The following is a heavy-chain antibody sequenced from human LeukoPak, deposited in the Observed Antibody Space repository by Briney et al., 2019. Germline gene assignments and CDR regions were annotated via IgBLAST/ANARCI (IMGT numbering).Heavy chain of an antibody. D-gene: IGHD3-22*01. CDR3: ARDQYPTYYYDSSGYYPPGY. CDR1: GFTFSGYS. CDR2: ISSSSSYI. V-gene: IGHV3-21*01. Sequence: GGSLRLSCAASGFTFSGYSMNWVRQAPGKGLEWVSSISSSSSYIYYADSVKGRFTISRDNAKNSLYLQMNSLRAGDTAVYYCARDQYPTYYYDSSGYYPPGYWGQGTLVTVSS. J-gene: IGHJ4*02.